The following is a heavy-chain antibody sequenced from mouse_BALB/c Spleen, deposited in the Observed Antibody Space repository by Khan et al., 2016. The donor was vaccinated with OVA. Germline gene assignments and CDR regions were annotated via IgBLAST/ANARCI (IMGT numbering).Heavy chain of an antibody. CDR3: ASHLSGSFAY. J-gene: IGHJ3*01. CDR2: ISSGGDYT. CDR1: GFSFSSYS. D-gene: IGHD4-1*01. V-gene: IGHV5-6*01. Sequence: EVQRVESGGDLVKPGGSLKLSCAASGFSFSSYSMSWVRQTPDKRLEWVATISSGGDYTYYPDIVKGRFTISRDNAKNTLYLQMRSLKSEETAMYYCASHLSGSFAYWGQGTLVTVSA.